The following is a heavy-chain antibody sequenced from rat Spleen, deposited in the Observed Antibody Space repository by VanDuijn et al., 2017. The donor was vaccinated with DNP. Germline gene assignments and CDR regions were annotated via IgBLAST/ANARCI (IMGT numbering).Heavy chain of an antibody. V-gene: IGHV5-25*01. CDR3: ASHNRPGYKGFRIWFTS. CDR2: ITNTGGST. J-gene: IGHJ3*01. D-gene: IGHD1-4*01. CDR1: GFTFSDYY. Sequence: EVQLVESGGGLVQPGRSLKLSCAASGFTFSDYYMAWVRQAPKKGLEWVASITNTGGSTYYPDSVKGRFTISRDNAKNTLYMQMDSLRSGDTATYYCASHNRPGYKGFRIWFTSWGQGTLVTVSS.